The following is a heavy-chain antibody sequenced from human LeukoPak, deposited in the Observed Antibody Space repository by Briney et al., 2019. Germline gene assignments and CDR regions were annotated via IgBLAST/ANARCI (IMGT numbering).Heavy chain of an antibody. J-gene: IGHJ6*03. Sequence: SETLSPTCAVYGGSFSGYYWSWIRQPPGKGLEWIGEINHSGSTNYNPSLKSRVTISVDTSKNQFSLKLSSVTAADTAVYYCARGRRDYYDSSPYYYYYMDVWGKGTTVTVSS. CDR3: ARGRRDYYDSSPYYYYYMDV. CDR1: GGSFSGYY. D-gene: IGHD3-22*01. CDR2: INHSGST. V-gene: IGHV4-34*01.